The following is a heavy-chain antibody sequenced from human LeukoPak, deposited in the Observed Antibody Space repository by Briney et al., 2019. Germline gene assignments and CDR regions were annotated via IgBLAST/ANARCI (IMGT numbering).Heavy chain of an antibody. CDR2: ISGSGGST. D-gene: IGHD3-22*01. J-gene: IGHJ4*02. Sequence: LSLTCTVSGGSISSGSYYWRWVRQAPGKGLEWVSAISGSGGSTYYADSVKGRFTISRDNSKNTLYLQMNSLRAEDTAVYYCAKFYDSSGYFSYWGQGTLVTVSS. CDR3: AKFYDSSGYFSY. V-gene: IGHV3-23*01. CDR1: GGSISSGSYY.